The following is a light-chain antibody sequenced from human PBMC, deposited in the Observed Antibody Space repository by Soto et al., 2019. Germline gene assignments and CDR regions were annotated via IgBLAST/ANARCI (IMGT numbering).Light chain of an antibody. J-gene: IGKJ4*01. V-gene: IGKV1-27*01. CDR1: QGIGVY. CDR2: AAS. CDR3: QKYNIAPLT. Sequence: DIQMTQSPSSLSASLGDRVTITCRASQGIGVYLAWFQQKPGNAPMLLIYAASTLQSGVPSRFSGSGSGTDFTLTVSSLQPEDVATYYCQKYNIAPLTFGGGTRVQIK.